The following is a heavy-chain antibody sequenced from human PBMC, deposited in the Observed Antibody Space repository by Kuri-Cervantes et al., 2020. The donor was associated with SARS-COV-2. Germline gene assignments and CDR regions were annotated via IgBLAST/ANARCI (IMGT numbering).Heavy chain of an antibody. CDR1: GFNFSTAD. CDR2: ISSDGKNK. J-gene: IGHJ4*02. V-gene: IGHV3-30*18. D-gene: IGHD2-21*01. CDR3: AKDRAGVRDF. Sequence: GGSLRLSCVASGFNFSTADMHWVRQAPGKGLEWVTFISSDGKNKKCMASGKGRFTISRDNSQNTLYLQMKSLRDVDTAIYYYAKDRAGVRDFWGQGTLVTVSS.